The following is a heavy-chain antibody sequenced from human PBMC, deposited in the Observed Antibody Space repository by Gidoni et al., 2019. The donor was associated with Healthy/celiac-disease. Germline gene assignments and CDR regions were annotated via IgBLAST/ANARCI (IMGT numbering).Heavy chain of an antibody. D-gene: IGHD1-1*01. CDR3: ASPLRPTGTTTEFDY. CDR1: GFTFSSYA. CDR2: ISYDGSNK. J-gene: IGHJ4*02. V-gene: IGHV3-30-3*01. Sequence: QVQLVESGGGVVQPGRSLRLSCAASGFTFSSYAMHWVRQAPGKGLEWVAVISYDGSNKYYADSVKGRFTISRDNSKNTLYLQMNSLRAEDTAVYYCASPLRPTGTTTEFDYWGQGTLVTVSS.